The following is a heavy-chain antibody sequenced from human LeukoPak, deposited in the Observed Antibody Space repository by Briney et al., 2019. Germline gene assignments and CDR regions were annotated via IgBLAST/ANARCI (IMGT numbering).Heavy chain of an antibody. J-gene: IGHJ4*02. CDR2: INHSGST. CDR1: GGSFSGYY. D-gene: IGHD5-12*01. CDR3: ARGGYSGYLTY. Sequence: SETLSLTCAVYGGSFSGYYWCWIRQPPGKGLEWIGEINHSGSTNYNPSLKSRVTISVDTSKNQFSLKLSSVTAADTAVYYCARGGYSGYLTYWGQGTLVTVSS. V-gene: IGHV4-34*01.